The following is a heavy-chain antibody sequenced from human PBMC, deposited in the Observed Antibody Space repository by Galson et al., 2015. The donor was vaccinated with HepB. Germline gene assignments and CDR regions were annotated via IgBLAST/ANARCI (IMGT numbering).Heavy chain of an antibody. V-gene: IGHV7-4-1*02. D-gene: IGHD5-12*01. Sequence: SVKVSCKASGYNFTKYAINWVRQAPGQGLEWMGWINTNTGSTLYAPGFAGRFVFSLDTSVTTAYLQISSLKAEDSAVYYCARESGYDYFSYYSYYLSVWGKGTTVTVSS. CDR2: INTNTGST. J-gene: IGHJ6*03. CDR1: GYNFTKYA. CDR3: ARESGYDYFSYYSYYLSV.